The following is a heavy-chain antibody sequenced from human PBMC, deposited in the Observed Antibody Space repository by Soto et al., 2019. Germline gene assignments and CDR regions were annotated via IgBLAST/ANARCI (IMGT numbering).Heavy chain of an antibody. CDR3: ARGPARPYYYYGMDV. J-gene: IGHJ6*02. Sequence: QVQLQESGPGLVKPSQTLSLTCTVSGGSISSVGYYWSWIRQHPGKGLEWIGYIYYSGSTYYNPSLKSRVTISVDTSKNQFSLKLSSVTAADTAVYYCARGPARPYYYYGMDVWGQGTTVTVSS. CDR1: GGSISSVGYY. D-gene: IGHD6-6*01. CDR2: IYYSGST. V-gene: IGHV4-31*03.